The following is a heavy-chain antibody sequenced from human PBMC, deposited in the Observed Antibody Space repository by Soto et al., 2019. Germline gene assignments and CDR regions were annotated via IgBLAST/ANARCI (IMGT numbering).Heavy chain of an antibody. Sequence: PSETLSLTCTVSGISVSTSDYYWGWVRQPPGKGLDWIGNIYYSGSTFYNPSLRSRVTLSVDTSKNQFSLRLNSVTAADTAVYFCAGFVVPASRNSGFDYWGQGTLVTV. CDR2: IYYSGST. D-gene: IGHD6-25*01. J-gene: IGHJ4*02. V-gene: IGHV4-39*01. CDR3: AGFVVPASRNSGFDY. CDR1: GISVSTSDYY.